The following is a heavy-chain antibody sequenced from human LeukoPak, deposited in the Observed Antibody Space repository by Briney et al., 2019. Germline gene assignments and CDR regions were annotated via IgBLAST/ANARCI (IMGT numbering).Heavy chain of an antibody. V-gene: IGHV1-3*01. CDR2: INAGNGNT. D-gene: IGHD3-9*01. CDR3: ARGVHDILTGYYLEY. Sequence: ASVKVSCKASGYTFTSYAMHWVRQAPGQRPEWMGWINAGNGNTKYSQKFQGRVTITRDTSASTAYMELSSLRSEDTAVYYCARGVHDILTGYYLEYWGQGTLVTVSS. J-gene: IGHJ4*02. CDR1: GYTFTSYA.